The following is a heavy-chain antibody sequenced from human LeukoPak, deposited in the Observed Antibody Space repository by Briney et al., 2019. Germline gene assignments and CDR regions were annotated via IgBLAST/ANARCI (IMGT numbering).Heavy chain of an antibody. CDR3: ARDRSTTHFDY. J-gene: IGHJ4*02. D-gene: IGHD5/OR15-5a*01. Sequence: SLRLSCAASGFTFSSHGMHWVRQAPGKGLEWVAMIWYDGSNTYYADSVKGRFTISRDNSKNTLFLQMDSLRAEDTAVYYCARDRSTTHFDYWGQGTLVTVSS. CDR2: IWYDGSNT. CDR1: GFTFSSHG. V-gene: IGHV3-33*01.